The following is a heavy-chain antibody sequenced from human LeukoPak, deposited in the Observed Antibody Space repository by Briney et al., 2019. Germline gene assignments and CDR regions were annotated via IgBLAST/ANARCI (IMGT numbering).Heavy chain of an antibody. CDR2: IYYGGST. J-gene: IGHJ4*02. D-gene: IGHD1-26*01. V-gene: IGHV4-59*01. CDR1: GGSISSYY. CDR3: ARISGSYWNYFDY. Sequence: KSSETLSLTCTVSGGSISSYYWSWIRQPPGKGLEWIGYIYYGGSTNYNPSLKSRVTISVDTSKNQFSLKLSSVTAADTAVYYCARISGSYWNYFDYWGQGTLVTVSS.